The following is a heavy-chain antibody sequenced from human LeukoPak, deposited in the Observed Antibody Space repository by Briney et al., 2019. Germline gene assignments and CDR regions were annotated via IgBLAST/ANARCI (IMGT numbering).Heavy chain of an antibody. CDR2: IRNKPSSYTT. CDR3: ARPFGTGWSTHYFDY. Sequence: GGSLRLSCAASGLTFSDHYMDWGRQAPGTGLEWVGRIRNKPSSYTTEYAASVKGRFTISRDDSKNSLYLQMNSLKTEDTAVYYCARPFGTGWSTHYFDYWGQGTLVTVSS. D-gene: IGHD3-16*01. V-gene: IGHV3-72*01. CDR1: GLTFSDHY. J-gene: IGHJ4*02.